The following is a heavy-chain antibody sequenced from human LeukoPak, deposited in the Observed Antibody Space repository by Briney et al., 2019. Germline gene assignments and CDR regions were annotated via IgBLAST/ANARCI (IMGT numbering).Heavy chain of an antibody. D-gene: IGHD6-19*01. V-gene: IGHV4-59*01. CDR3: ARVGSWYYFDY. CDR2: IDYSGNT. J-gene: IGHJ4*02. CDR1: GGSFSSYY. Sequence: SETLSLTCTVSGGSFSSYYWTWIRQPPGKGLEWIAYIDYSGNTNYSPSLKSRVTISVDTSRNQFSQKLSSVTAADTAVYYCARVGSWYYFDYWGQGTPVTVSS.